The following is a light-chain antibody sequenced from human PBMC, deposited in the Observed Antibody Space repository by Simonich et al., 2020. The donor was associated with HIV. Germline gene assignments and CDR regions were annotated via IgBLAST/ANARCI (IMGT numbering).Light chain of an antibody. V-gene: IGLV1-40*01. CDR3: QSYDSSLSGSV. J-gene: IGLJ2*01. Sequence: QSVLTQPPSVSGAPGQRVTISCTGSSSNIGAGYDVHWYQQLPGTVPKLLIYVNRHRPSGVPDRFYASKSGTSASLAITGLLAEDEADYYCQSYDSSLSGSVFGGGTKLTVL. CDR1: SSNIGAGYD. CDR2: VNR.